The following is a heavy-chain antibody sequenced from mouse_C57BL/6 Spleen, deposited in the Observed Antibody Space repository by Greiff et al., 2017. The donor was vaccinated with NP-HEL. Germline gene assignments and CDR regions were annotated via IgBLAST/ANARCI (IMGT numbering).Heavy chain of an antibody. J-gene: IGHJ4*01. V-gene: IGHV1-52*01. Sequence: QVQLQQPGAELVRPGSSVKLSCKASGYTFTSYWMHWVKQRPIQGLEWIGNIDPSDSETHYNQKFKDKATLTVDKSSSTAYMQLSSLTSEDSAVYYCARGDSDGSSPYYHAMDYWGQGTSVTVSS. CDR1: GYTFTSYW. D-gene: IGHD1-1*01. CDR2: IDPSDSET. CDR3: ARGDSDGSSPYYHAMDY.